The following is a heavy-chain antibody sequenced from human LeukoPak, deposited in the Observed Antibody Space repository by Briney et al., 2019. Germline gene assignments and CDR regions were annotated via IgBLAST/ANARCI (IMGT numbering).Heavy chain of an antibody. V-gene: IGHV3-21*01. CDR3: ARDPGSGSYKRPIDY. J-gene: IGHJ4*02. Sequence: GGSLRLSCAASGFTFSSYSMNWVRQAPGKGLEWVSSISSSSSYIYYADSVKGRFTISRDNAKNSLYLQMNSLRAEDTDVYYCARDPGSGSYKRPIDYWGQGTLLTVSS. CDR1: GFTFSSYS. CDR2: ISSSSSYI. D-gene: IGHD3-10*01.